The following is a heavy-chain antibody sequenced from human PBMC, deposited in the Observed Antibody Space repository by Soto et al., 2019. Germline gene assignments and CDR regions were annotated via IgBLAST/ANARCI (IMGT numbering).Heavy chain of an antibody. J-gene: IGHJ2*01. Sequence: QVQLVQSGAEVKKPGSSVKVSCKASGGTFSSYAISWVRQAPGQGLEWMGGIIPIFGTANYAQKFQGRVTITADESTITAYKELCSRRSEDTAVYYCGRDRGIYGSGWYFDLWGRGTLVTVSS. CDR3: GRDRGIYGSGWYFDL. CDR2: IIPIFGTA. CDR1: GGTFSSYA. V-gene: IGHV1-69*12. D-gene: IGHD3-10*01.